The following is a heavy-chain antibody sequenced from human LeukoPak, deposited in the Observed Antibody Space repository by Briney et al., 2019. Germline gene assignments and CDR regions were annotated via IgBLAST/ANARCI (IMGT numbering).Heavy chain of an antibody. Sequence: SETLSLTCTVSGGSISSRSYYWGWIRQPPGKGLEWIANIYYSGDTYYNPSLKSRVTKSVDTSKNQFSLKLSSVAAADTAVYYCARDRSRWDLLPFDSWGQGTPVTVSS. J-gene: IGHJ4*02. D-gene: IGHD1-26*01. V-gene: IGHV4-39*07. CDR1: GGSISSRSYY. CDR3: ARDRSRWDLLPFDS. CDR2: IYYSGDT.